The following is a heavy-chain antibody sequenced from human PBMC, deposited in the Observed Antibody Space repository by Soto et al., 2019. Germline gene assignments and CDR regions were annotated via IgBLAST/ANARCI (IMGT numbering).Heavy chain of an antibody. V-gene: IGHV3-30*18. CDR3: AKDQSSIFRLGSGMDV. D-gene: IGHD3-3*01. CDR2: ISYAGNNI. Sequence: VGSLRLSCAASGFTFRNFVMHWVRQAPGKGLEWVAVISYAGNNIYYADSVKGRFTNSRDNSGNTLYLEMSSLRGEDTAVYYCAKDQSSIFRLGSGMDVWGQGTTVTVSS. CDR1: GFTFRNFV. J-gene: IGHJ6*02.